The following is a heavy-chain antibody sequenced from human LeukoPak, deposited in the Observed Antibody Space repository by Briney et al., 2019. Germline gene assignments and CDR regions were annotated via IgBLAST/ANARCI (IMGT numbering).Heavy chain of an antibody. CDR3: ARTGTFHGQFDY. Sequence: ASVKVSCKTSGYTFTSYYIHWVRQAPGQGLEWMGIINPSGGSTTYAQKFQGRVTMTRDTSTSTVYMELNSLRSEDTAVYYCARTGTFHGQFDYWGQGTLVTVSS. CDR2: INPSGGST. D-gene: IGHD1-7*01. J-gene: IGHJ4*02. V-gene: IGHV1-46*01. CDR1: GYTFTSYY.